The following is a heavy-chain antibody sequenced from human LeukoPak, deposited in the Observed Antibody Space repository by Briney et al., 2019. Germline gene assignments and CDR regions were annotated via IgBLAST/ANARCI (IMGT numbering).Heavy chain of an antibody. V-gene: IGHV1-18*01. D-gene: IGHD3-9*01. Sequence: ASVKVSCKASGYTFTTYGLSWVRQAPGQGLEWLGWISTYDDNIKYAQSLQGRLTLTIDTSTSTAYMELRSLTSDDTAVYYCARETYSNILTGTDYWGPGTLVAVSS. J-gene: IGHJ4*02. CDR2: ISTYDDNI. CDR1: GYTFTTYG. CDR3: ARETYSNILTGTDY.